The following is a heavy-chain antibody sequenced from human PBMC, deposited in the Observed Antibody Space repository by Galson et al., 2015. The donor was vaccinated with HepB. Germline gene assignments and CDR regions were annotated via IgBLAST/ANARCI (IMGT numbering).Heavy chain of an antibody. Sequence: VSCKASGYTLSSYSITWVRQAPGQGLEWVGWFSPYSRDTNFARKFQGRVTMTTDTFTSTAYMELRSLRPDDTAVYYCARGALVAVVGGTLNNWFDPWGQGTLVTVSS. CDR1: GYTLSSYS. D-gene: IGHD2-15*01. V-gene: IGHV1-18*01. CDR2: FSPYSRDT. CDR3: ARGALVAVVGGTLNNWFDP. J-gene: IGHJ5*02.